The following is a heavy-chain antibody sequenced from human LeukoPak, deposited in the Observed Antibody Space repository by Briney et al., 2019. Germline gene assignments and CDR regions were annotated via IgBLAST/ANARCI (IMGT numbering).Heavy chain of an antibody. CDR3: ARDYSPYSSGWYGDY. V-gene: IGHV1-18*01. CDR2: ISAYNGNT. Sequence: GESLEISCKGSGSPFTSYGISWVRQAHGQGLEWMGWISAYNGNTNYAQKLQGRVTMTTDTSTSTAYMELRSLRSDDTAVYYCARDYSPYSSGWYGDYWGQGALVTVSS. J-gene: IGHJ4*02. CDR1: GSPFTSYG. D-gene: IGHD6-19*01.